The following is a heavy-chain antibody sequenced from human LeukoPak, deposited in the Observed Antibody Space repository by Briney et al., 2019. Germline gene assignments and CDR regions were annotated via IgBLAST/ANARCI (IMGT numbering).Heavy chain of an antibody. CDR3: ATLVVPAANDY. CDR2: TSPSFGPA. Sequence: SVKVSCTASGGTFSRYAISWVRQSPGQGREWMRGTSPSFGPANYAEKYQGRVTITADESTSTAYMELSSLRSEDTAVYYCATLVVPAANDYWGQGTLVTVSS. V-gene: IGHV1-69*13. D-gene: IGHD2-2*01. CDR1: GGTFSRYA. J-gene: IGHJ4*02.